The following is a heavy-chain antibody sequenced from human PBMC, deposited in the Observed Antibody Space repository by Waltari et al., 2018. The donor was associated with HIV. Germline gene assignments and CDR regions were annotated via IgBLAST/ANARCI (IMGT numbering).Heavy chain of an antibody. Sequence: QVQLVQSGAEVKKPGASVKVSCKASGYTFSSYAINWVRPAPGQGLEWMGWGSSYNGNRNYAQKFQGRVTMTTDKSTSTAYMELRSLRSDDTAVYYCARGGGVVVGAMFDYWGQGTLVTVSS. CDR3: ARGGGVVVGAMFDY. J-gene: IGHJ4*02. CDR2: GSSYNGNR. V-gene: IGHV1-18*01. D-gene: IGHD1-26*01. CDR1: GYTFSSYA.